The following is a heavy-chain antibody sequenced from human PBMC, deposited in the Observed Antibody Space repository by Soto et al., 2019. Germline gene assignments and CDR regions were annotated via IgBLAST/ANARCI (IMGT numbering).Heavy chain of an antibody. CDR2: INPHGGST. V-gene: IGHV1-46*01. Sequence: ASVKVSCKAPRDTFTSYYINWVRQAPGQGLEWMGVINPHGGSTAYAQKFKGRVTLTRDTSASTVYMEVSSLTSEDTAMYYCARSSGGNFGIIIEGTNCFAPCGQRTLVTVSS. CDR3: ARSSGGNFGIIIEGTNCFAP. J-gene: IGHJ5*02. CDR1: RDTFTSYY. D-gene: IGHD1-26*01.